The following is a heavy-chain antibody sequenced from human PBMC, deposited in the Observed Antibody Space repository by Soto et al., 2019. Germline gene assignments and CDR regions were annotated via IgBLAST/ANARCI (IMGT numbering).Heavy chain of an antibody. CDR2: ISYDGSNK. Sequence: QVQLVESGGGVVQPGRSLRLSCAASGFTFSSYGMHWVRQAPGKGLEWVAVISYDGSNKYYADSVKGRFTISRDNSKNTLYLQMNSLRAEDTAVYYCCYGRGGTAYYFDYWGQGTLVTVSS. CDR1: GFTFSSYG. CDR3: CYGRGGTAYYFDY. D-gene: IGHD2-2*01. V-gene: IGHV3-30*03. J-gene: IGHJ4*02.